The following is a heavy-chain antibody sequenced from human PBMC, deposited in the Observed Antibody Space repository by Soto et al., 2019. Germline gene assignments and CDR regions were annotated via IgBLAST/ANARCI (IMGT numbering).Heavy chain of an antibody. J-gene: IGHJ4*02. Sequence: KTSETLSLTCTVSGGSISSGGYYWSWIRQHPGKGLEWIGYIYYSGSTYYNPSLKSRVTISVDTSKNQFSLKLNSVTAADTAVYYCARGMFYYDSSGYYTPYYFDYWGQGTLVTVSS. CDR3: ARGMFYYDSSGYYTPYYFDY. CDR1: GGSISSGGYY. V-gene: IGHV4-31*03. D-gene: IGHD3-22*01. CDR2: IYYSGST.